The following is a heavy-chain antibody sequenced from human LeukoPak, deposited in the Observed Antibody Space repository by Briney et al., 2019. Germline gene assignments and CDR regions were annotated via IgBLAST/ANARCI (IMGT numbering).Heavy chain of an antibody. J-gene: IGHJ4*02. Sequence: GGSLRLSCAASGFTVSSNDMSWVRQAPVKGLEWVSVIYSGGSPYYADSVKGRFTISRDNSKNTLYLQMNSLRAEDTAVYYCARVVDHDYSDYYLDYWGQGTLVTVSS. CDR2: IYSGGSP. V-gene: IGHV3-53*01. CDR1: GFTVSSND. D-gene: IGHD4-11*01. CDR3: ARVVDHDYSDYYLDY.